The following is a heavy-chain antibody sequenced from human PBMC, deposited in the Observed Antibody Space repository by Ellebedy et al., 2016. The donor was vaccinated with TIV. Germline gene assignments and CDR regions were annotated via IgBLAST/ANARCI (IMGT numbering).Heavy chain of an antibody. CDR3: GSFDDYDFDF. V-gene: IGHV4-39*07. D-gene: IGHD3-9*01. Sequence: SETLSLTCTVSGGSVTRSGYYWAWVRQPPGKGLEWIASLYNSGNTHYNPSLKSRVSISADTSKNQFSHMVRSVTAADTAVYYCGSFDDYDFDFWGQGTLVTVSS. J-gene: IGHJ4*02. CDR1: GGSVTRSGYY. CDR2: LYNSGNT.